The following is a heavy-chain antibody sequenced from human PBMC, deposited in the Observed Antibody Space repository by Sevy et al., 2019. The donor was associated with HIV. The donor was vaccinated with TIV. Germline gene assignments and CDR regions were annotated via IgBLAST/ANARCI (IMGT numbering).Heavy chain of an antibody. CDR3: ARRGWGSDY. J-gene: IGHJ4*02. CDR2: IYYSGST. CDR1: GGSISSSSYY. Sequence: SETLSLTCTVSGGSISSSSYYWDWIRQPPGKGLEWIGSIYYSGSTYYNPSLKSRVTISVDTSKNQFSLKLSSVTAADTAVYYCARRGWGSDYWGQGTLVTVSS. V-gene: IGHV4-39*01. D-gene: IGHD3-16*01.